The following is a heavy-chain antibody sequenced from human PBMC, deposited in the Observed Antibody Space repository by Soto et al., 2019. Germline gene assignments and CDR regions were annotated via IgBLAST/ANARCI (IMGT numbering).Heavy chain of an antibody. CDR2: INPNSGGT. J-gene: IGHJ4*02. CDR3: ARASQLLWFGELSYFDY. V-gene: IGHV1-2*04. CDR1: GYTFTGYY. Sequence: QVQLVQSGAEVKKPGASVKVSCKASGYTFTGYYMHWVRQAPGQGLEWMGWINPNSGGTNYAQKFQGWVTMTRDTSISTAYMELGRLRSDDTAVYYCARASQLLWFGELSYFDYWGQGTLVTVSS. D-gene: IGHD3-10*01.